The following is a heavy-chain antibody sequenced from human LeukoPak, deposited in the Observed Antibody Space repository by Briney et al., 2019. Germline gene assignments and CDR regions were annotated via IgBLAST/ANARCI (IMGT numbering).Heavy chain of an antibody. CDR2: ISSSSSTI. D-gene: IGHD1-26*01. CDR1: GLTFSSYS. J-gene: IGHJ4*02. Sequence: GGSLRLSCAASGLTFSSYSMNWVRQAPGKGLEWVSYISSSSSTIYYADSVKGRFTISRDNAKNSLYLQMNSLRDEDTAVYYCARDLRGAVAGAGSFDYWGQGTLVTVSS. V-gene: IGHV3-48*02. CDR3: ARDLRGAVAGAGSFDY.